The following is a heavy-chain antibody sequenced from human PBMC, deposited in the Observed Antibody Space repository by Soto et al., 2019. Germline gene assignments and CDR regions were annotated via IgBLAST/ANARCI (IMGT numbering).Heavy chain of an antibody. D-gene: IGHD1-1*01. CDR3: SRDKARLQLGGNYYYILDV. CDR1: GGTFSTSA. Sequence: QVQLVQSGAEVKKPGSSVKVSCKTSGGTFSTSAISWVRQAPGQGLEWVGGIMPVFPTPDYAQNFQGRVTITADDSTATAYPELTSLRADDPAVYYLSRDKARLQLGGNYYYILDVWGQGTAITVSS. V-gene: IGHV1-69*12. CDR2: IMPVFPTP. J-gene: IGHJ6*02.